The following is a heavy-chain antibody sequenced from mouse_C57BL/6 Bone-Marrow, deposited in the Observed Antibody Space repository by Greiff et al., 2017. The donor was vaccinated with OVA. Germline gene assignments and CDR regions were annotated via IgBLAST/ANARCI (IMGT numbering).Heavy chain of an antibody. CDR1: GFSFTSYG. D-gene: IGHD1-1*01. V-gene: IGHV2-2*01. CDR2: RWSGGST. J-gene: IGHJ1*03. CDR3: ARNDHYGSPWYFDV. Sequence: VKVVESGPGLVQPSQSLSITCTVSGFSFTSYGVHWVRQSPGKGLEWLGVRWSGGSTDYNAAFISRLSISKDNAKSQAFFNMNSRQADDTARYYRARNDHYGSPWYFDVGGTGTTVTVSS.